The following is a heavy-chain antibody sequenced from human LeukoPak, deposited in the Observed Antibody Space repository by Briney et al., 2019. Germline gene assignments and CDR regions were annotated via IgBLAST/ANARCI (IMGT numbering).Heavy chain of an antibody. V-gene: IGHV4-59*08. J-gene: IGHJ6*03. CDR2: IYFSGNT. CDR1: GGSISSYS. CDR3: ARRYCSGGNCYADV. D-gene: IGHD2-15*01. Sequence: SETLSLTCTVSGGSISSYSWSWVRQPPGKGLEWIGYIYFSGNTNYNPSLKSRVTISVDTSKNQFSLKLGSVTAADTAVYYCARRYCSGGNCYADVWGKGITVTVSS.